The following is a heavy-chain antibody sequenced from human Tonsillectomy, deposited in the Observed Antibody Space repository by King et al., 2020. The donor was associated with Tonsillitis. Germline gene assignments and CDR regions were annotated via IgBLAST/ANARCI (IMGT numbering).Heavy chain of an antibody. CDR1: GFIFSDHW. J-gene: IGHJ6*04. CDR2: INQDGSTI. Sequence: VQLVESGGGWVQPGGSLRLSCAGSGFIFSDHWMHWVRQAPGKGLEWVANINQDGSTIFYVGSVKGRFTISRDNAKNSLYLQMNSLRAEDTAVYYCARALAVWGKGTTVTVSS. CDR3: ARALAV. V-gene: IGHV3-7*03.